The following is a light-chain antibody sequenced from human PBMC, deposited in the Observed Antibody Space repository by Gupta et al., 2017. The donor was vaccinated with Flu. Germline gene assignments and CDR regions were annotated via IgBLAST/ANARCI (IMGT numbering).Light chain of an antibody. CDR3: PSVDSTRTYEV. V-gene: IGLV3-25*03. CDR2: KDT. Sequence: SYELTQPPPVSVSPGQTARITCSGDALPNQYVYWFQQKPGQAPARLIEKDTERPSGIPERFSASGSGTSATLTIRGVRAEDEADYYCPSVDSTRTYEVFGAGTKVTV. CDR1: ALPNQY. J-gene: IGLJ1*01.